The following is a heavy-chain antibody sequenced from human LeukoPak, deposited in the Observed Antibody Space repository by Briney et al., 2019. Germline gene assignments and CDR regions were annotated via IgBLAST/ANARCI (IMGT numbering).Heavy chain of an antibody. J-gene: IGHJ5*02. V-gene: IGHV3-74*01. D-gene: IGHD2-15*01. Sequence: GGSLRLSCAASRFSFSNYWMHWVRQAPGKGLVWVSRVKSDGSNPSYADSVKGRFTISRDNAENMLYLQMNTLGAEDTAVYYCARGGYCSGGSCYRIDPWGQGTLVTVSS. CDR3: ARGGYCSGGSCYRIDP. CDR2: VKSDGSNP. CDR1: RFSFSNYW.